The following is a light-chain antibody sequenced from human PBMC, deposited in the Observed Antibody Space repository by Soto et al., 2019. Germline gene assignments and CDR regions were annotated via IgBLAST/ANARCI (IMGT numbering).Light chain of an antibody. CDR1: QDISNY. V-gene: IGKV1-33*01. CDR3: QQYDNLPFS. Sequence: DIQMSQSPSSLSASVGDRVTITYQASQDISNYLNWYQHKPGKPPKLLIYDASNLETGVPSRFSGSKSGTAFTFTITSLQPEDIATYYCQQYDNLPFSFGGGTKVEIK. CDR2: DAS. J-gene: IGKJ4*01.